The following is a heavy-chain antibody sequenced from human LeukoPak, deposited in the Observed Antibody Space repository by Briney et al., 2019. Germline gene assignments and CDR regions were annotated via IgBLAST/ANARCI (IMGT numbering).Heavy chain of an antibody. J-gene: IGHJ4*02. D-gene: IGHD6-19*01. CDR3: ARPPGIAVAAVFDY. V-gene: IGHV3-30*04. CDR2: ISYDGSNK. CDR1: GFTFSSYA. Sequence: PGGSLRLSCAASGFTFSSYAMHWVRQAPGKGLEWVAVISYDGSNKYYADSVKGRFTISRDNSKNTLYLQMNSLRAEDTDVYYCARPPGIAVAAVFDYWGQGTLVTVSS.